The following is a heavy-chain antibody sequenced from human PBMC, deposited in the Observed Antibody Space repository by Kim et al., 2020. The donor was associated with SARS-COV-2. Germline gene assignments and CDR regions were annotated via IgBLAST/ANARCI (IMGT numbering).Heavy chain of an antibody. CDR1: GFTVSSNY. Sequence: GGSLRLSCAASGFTVSSNYMSWVRQAPGKGLEWVSVIYSGGSTYYADSVKGRFTISRDNSKNTLYLQMNSLRAEDTAVYYCARDPIYYYGSGSETSYYYYGMDVWGQGTTVTVSS. CDR3: ARDPIYYYGSGSETSYYYYGMDV. V-gene: IGHV3-53*01. CDR2: IYSGGST. D-gene: IGHD3-10*01. J-gene: IGHJ6*02.